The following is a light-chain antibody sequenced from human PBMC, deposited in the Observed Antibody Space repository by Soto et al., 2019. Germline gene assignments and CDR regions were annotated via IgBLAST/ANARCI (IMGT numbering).Light chain of an antibody. CDR2: LAS. Sequence: DIQMTQSPSSLSASVGDRVTITCRASQYIKTNLNWFQQTPGKAPKLLLYLASSLQSGVPSRFSGSGSGAEFTLVISNLQPEDFATYYCQQTYNYPRTFGQGTKVDVK. CDR1: QYIKTN. CDR3: QQTYNYPRT. J-gene: IGKJ1*01. V-gene: IGKV1-39*01.